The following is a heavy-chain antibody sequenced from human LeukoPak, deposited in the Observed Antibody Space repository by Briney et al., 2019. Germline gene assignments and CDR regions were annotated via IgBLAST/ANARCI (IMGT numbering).Heavy chain of an antibody. J-gene: IGHJ4*02. D-gene: IGHD5-18*01. CDR1: GFTFRSYT. Sequence: PGGSLRLSCAASGFTFRSYTMNWVRQAPGKGLEWVSAISDSGDSTYNTDSVKGRFTISRDNSTNTLYLQMSSLRAEDTAVYYCARDPLDTALAPVFDYWGLGTLVTVSS. V-gene: IGHV3-23*01. CDR2: ISDSGDST. CDR3: ARDPLDTALAPVFDY.